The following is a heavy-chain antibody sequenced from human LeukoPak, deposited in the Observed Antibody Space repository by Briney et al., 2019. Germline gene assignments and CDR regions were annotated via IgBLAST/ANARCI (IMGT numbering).Heavy chain of an antibody. CDR2: ISGSGGST. J-gene: IGHJ4*02. Sequence: GGSLRLSCAASGFTFSSSAMNWVRQAPGKGLEWVSVISGSGGSTYYADSVKGRFTISRDNSKNTLYLQMNSLRAEDTAIYHCAKRALGSKGYFDYWRQGTLVTVSS. CDR3: AKRALGSKGYFDY. CDR1: GFTFSSSA. D-gene: IGHD3-16*02. V-gene: IGHV3-23*01.